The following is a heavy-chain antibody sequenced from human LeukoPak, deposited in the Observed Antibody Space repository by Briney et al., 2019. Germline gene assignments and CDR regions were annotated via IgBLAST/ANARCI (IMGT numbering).Heavy chain of an antibody. CDR2: IDPSDSYT. Sequence: GESLKISCKGSGYSFTSYRISWVRQMAGKGLEWMGRIDPSDSYTNYSPSFQGHVTISADKSISTAYLQWSSLKASDTAMYYCTRLSTAIVATITGSDSPYFDYWGQGTLVTVSS. V-gene: IGHV5-10-1*01. D-gene: IGHD5-12*01. J-gene: IGHJ4*02. CDR1: GYSFTSYR. CDR3: TRLSTAIVATITGSDSPYFDY.